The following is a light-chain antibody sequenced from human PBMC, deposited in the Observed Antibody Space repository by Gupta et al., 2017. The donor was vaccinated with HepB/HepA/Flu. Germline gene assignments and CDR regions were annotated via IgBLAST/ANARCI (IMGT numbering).Light chain of an antibody. CDR2: GAS. CDR3: QQDGSSPVT. J-gene: IGKJ5*01. Sequence: ETVLTQTPGILSLSPGEGATLSCKASQTVISDYVAWYQQKPGQAPRLLVYGASRRSTDIPDRFSGSGSGTDFTLTIRRLEPEDFALYYCQQDGSSPVTFGQGTLLEIK. CDR1: QTVISDY. V-gene: IGKV3-20*01.